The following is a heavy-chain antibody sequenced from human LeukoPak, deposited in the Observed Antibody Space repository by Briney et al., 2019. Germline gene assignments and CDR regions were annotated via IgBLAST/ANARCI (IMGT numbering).Heavy chain of an antibody. CDR2: ISSSSSYI. V-gene: IGHV3-21*01. CDR3: ARDAPGEPIVVVPAAMAH. CDR1: GFTFSSYS. J-gene: IGHJ4*02. D-gene: IGHD2-2*01. Sequence: GGSLRLSCAASGFTFSSYSMNWVRQAPGKGLEWVSSISSSSSYIYYADSVKGRFTISRENAKNSLYLQMNSLRAEDTAVYYCARDAPGEPIVVVPAAMAHWGQGTLVTVSS.